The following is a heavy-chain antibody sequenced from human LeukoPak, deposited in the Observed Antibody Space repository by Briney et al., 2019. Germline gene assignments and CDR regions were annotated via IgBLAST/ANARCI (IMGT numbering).Heavy chain of an antibody. Sequence: SETLSLTCTVSGGPISSYYWSWIRQPAGKGLEWIGRIYTSGSTNYNPSLKSRVTMSVDTSKNQFSLKLSSVTAADTAVYYCARSYYYGSGSCPNWFDPWGQGTLVTVSS. CDR3: ARSYYYGSGSCPNWFDP. D-gene: IGHD3-10*01. V-gene: IGHV4-4*07. CDR1: GGPISSYY. J-gene: IGHJ5*02. CDR2: IYTSGST.